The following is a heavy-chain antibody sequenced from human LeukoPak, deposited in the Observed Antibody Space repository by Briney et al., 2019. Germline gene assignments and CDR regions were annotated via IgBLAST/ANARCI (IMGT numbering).Heavy chain of an antibody. D-gene: IGHD3-10*01. J-gene: IGHJ3*02. CDR3: ARELWFGEPLDAFDI. CDR2: INPNRGGT. V-gene: IGHV1-2*02. Sequence: ASVKVSCKASGYTFTGYYMHWVRQAPGQGLEWMGWINPNRGGTNYAQKFQGRVTMTRDTSISTAYMELSRLRSDDTAVYYCARELWFGEPLDAFDIWGQGTMVTVSS. CDR1: GYTFTGYY.